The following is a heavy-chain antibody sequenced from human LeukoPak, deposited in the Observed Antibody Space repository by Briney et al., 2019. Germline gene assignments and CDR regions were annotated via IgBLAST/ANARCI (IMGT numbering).Heavy chain of an antibody. D-gene: IGHD2-21*02. CDR2: IIPVLGVV. CDR1: VGIFSSHA. V-gene: IGHV1-69*04. CDR3: ARSSYCGGDCYAYGMDV. Sequence: GSSVKVSYEASVGIFSSHAIIWLRQAPAQALEWMGRIIPVLGVVNSAQKFQGRVTITADKSTTTAYRELRSLRYEDTAVYYCARSSYCGGDCYAYGMDVWGQGTTVIVSS. J-gene: IGHJ6*02.